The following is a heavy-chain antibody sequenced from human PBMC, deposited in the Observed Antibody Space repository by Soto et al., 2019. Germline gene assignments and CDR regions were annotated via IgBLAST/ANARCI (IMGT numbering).Heavy chain of an antibody. Sequence: SETLSLTCAVSGGSISSGGYSWSWIRQPPGKGMEWIGYIYHSGSTYYNSSLKSRVTISVDRSKNQFSLKLSSVTAADTAVYYCARIPSPWGQGTLVTVSS. J-gene: IGHJ5*02. CDR2: IYHSGST. D-gene: IGHD2-21*01. V-gene: IGHV4-30-2*01. CDR3: ARIPSP. CDR1: GGSISSGGYS.